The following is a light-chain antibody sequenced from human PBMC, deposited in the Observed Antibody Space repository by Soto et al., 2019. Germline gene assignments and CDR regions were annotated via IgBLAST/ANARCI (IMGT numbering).Light chain of an antibody. CDR2: GAS. V-gene: IGKV3-20*01. CDR3: QQYCGSVLLT. J-gene: IGKJ4*01. CDR1: QSVSSSY. Sequence: ESVLTQSPGTLSLSPGERATLSCRTSQSVSSSYLAWYQQRIGQAPRLLIYGASIRVTGIPDRFSGSGSGTDFTLLISRREPEDFAVYYCQQYCGSVLLTFGGGTRIDIK.